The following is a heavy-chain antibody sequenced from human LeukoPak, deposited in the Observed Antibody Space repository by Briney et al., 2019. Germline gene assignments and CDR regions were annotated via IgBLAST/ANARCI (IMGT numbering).Heavy chain of an antibody. CDR3: AREATWGEWYFDH. D-gene: IGHD3-3*01. CDR1: GITFSRHG. V-gene: IGHV3-30*03. Sequence: GGSLRLFCVASGITFSRHGMDWVRQAPGKGLEWVAVIADDGGVKQYADSVKGRFTVSRDNSKSTLYLQMNGLSVEDTAIYYCAREATWGEWYFDHWGQGTPVTVSS. CDR2: IADDGGVK. J-gene: IGHJ4*02.